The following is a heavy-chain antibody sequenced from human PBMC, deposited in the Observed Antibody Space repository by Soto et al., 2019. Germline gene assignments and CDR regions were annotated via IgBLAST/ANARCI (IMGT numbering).Heavy chain of an antibody. D-gene: IGHD3-10*01. CDR2: IYYSGST. J-gene: IGHJ6*02. CDR1: GGSISSGDYC. CDR3: ARAAFGESIYYYYGMDV. V-gene: IGHV4-30-4*01. Sequence: LSLTCTVSGGSISSGDYCWSWIRQPPGKGLEWIGYIYYSGSTYYNPSLKSRVTISVDTSKNQFPLKLSSVTAADTAVYYCARAAFGESIYYYYGMDVWGQGTTVTVS.